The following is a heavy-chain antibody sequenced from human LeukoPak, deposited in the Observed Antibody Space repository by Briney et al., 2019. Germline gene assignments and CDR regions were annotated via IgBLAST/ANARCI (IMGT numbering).Heavy chain of an antibody. V-gene: IGHV3-66*01. CDR1: GFTVSSNY. CDR2: IYSGGGT. Sequence: GGSLRLSCAASGFTVSSNYMSWVRQAPGKGLEWVSVIYSGGGTYYADSVKGRFTISRDNAKNTLYLQMNSLRAEDTAVYYCAKSEYSSSPNLFDYWGQGTLVTVSS. J-gene: IGHJ4*02. D-gene: IGHD6-6*01. CDR3: AKSEYSSSPNLFDY.